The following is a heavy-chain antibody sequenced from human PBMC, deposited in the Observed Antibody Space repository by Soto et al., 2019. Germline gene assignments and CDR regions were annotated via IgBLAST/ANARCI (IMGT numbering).Heavy chain of an antibody. CDR3: AKDVVYSNSAWDY. V-gene: IGHV3-23*01. D-gene: IGHD4-4*01. Sequence: GSLRLSCSASGFTFSSYAMSWVRQAPGKGLEWVSAISGSGGSTYYADSVKGRFTISRDNSKNTLYLQMNSLRAEDTAVYYCAKDVVYSNSAWDYWGQGTLVTVSS. CDR2: ISGSGGST. CDR1: GFTFSSYA. J-gene: IGHJ4*02.